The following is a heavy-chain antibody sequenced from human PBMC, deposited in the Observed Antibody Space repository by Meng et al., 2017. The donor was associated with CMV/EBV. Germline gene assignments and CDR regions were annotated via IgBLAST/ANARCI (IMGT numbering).Heavy chain of an antibody. V-gene: IGHV4-34*01. Sequence: SETLSLTCAVYGGSFSGYYWSWIRQPPGKGLEWIGEINHSGSTNYNPSLKSRVTISVDTSKNQFPLKLSSVTAADTAVYYCARVGGYSSSWSRFGRGNWFDPWGQGTLVTVSS. CDR3: ARVGGYSSSWSRFGRGNWFDP. CDR1: GGSFSGYY. J-gene: IGHJ5*02. CDR2: INHSGST. D-gene: IGHD6-13*01.